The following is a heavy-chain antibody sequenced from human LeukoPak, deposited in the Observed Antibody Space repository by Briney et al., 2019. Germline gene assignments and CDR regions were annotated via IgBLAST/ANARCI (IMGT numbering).Heavy chain of an antibody. V-gene: IGHV3-23*01. Sequence: PGGSLRLSCAASGFTFNSYAMTWVRQAPGKGLEWVAFIIDSGISTYYGDSVKGRFTISRDNTKNTLYLQMNSLRTEDKAVYYCAKGSRGSYDYWGQGALVTVSS. J-gene: IGHJ4*02. CDR1: GFTFNSYA. CDR3: AKGSRGSYDY. D-gene: IGHD1-26*01. CDR2: IIDSGIST.